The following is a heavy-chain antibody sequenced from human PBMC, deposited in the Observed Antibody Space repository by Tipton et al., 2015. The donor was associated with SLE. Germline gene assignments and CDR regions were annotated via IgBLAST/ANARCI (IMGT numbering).Heavy chain of an antibody. CDR2: ISSSSSYI. D-gene: IGHD2-2*01. CDR3: AKGYCISISCQDAMDV. V-gene: IGHV3-21*01. Sequence: GSLRLSCAASGFTFSSYWMHWVRQAPGKGLEWVSSISSSSSYIYYADSVKGRFTISRDNAKNTLYLQMNSLRADDTAVYYCAKGYCISISCQDAMDVWGQGTTVTVSS. CDR1: GFTFSSYW. J-gene: IGHJ6*02.